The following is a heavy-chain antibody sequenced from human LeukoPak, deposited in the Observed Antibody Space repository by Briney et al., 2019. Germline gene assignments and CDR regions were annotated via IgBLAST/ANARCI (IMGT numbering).Heavy chain of an antibody. CDR1: GDSISTYS. D-gene: IGHD3-10*01. CDR3: AKAMSSAWNFDL. CDR2: ISYSGST. V-gene: IGHV4-59*01. J-gene: IGHJ2*01. Sequence: SETLSLTCTVSGDSISTYSWIWIRQPPGKGLECIGYISYSGSTNFNPSLQSRVTMSVATSKNQFSLKLNSVTAADTAVYYRAKAMSSAWNFDLWGRGTLVTVSS.